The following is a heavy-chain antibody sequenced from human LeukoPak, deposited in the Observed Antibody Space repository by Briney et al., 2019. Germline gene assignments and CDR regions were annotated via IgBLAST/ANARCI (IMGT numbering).Heavy chain of an antibody. V-gene: IGHV3-23*01. Sequence: GGSLRLSCAASGFTFSIYAMSWVRQAPGKGLEWVSSISGSADSTYYADSVKGRFTISRDNSKNTLYLQMNSLRAEDTAVYYCAKSGVWFGELPADYWGQGTLVTVSS. D-gene: IGHD3-10*01. CDR1: GFTFSIYA. CDR2: ISGSADST. J-gene: IGHJ4*02. CDR3: AKSGVWFGELPADY.